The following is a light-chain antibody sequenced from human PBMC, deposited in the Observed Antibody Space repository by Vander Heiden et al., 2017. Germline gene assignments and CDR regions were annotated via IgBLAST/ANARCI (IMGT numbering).Light chain of an antibody. CDR1: KSLSTR. V-gene: IGKV1-5*01. CDR3: QHYNSYSGI. Sequence: DLQMTQSPSTLSASVGDRVTITSRASKSLSTRLARYQQKPGKAPKLLIYDAATLAAVVPSSFSGSGSRALFTLTISMLDPDVFVTYYFQHYNSYSGIFGQGTKLEMK. CDR2: DAA. J-gene: IGKJ2*02.